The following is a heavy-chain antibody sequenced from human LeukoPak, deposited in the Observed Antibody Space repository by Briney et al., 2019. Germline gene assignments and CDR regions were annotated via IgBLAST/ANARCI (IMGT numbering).Heavy chain of an antibody. Sequence: SETLSLTCTVSGYSISSGYYWGWIRQPPGKGLEWFGSIYHGGSTYYNPSLKSRVTISVDTSKNQFSLKLSSVTAADTAVCYCGTLSIAVAGTFWYFDLWGRGTLVTVSS. CDR3: GTLSIAVAGTFWYFDL. D-gene: IGHD6-19*01. J-gene: IGHJ2*01. CDR2: IYHGGST. CDR1: GYSISSGYY. V-gene: IGHV4-38-2*02.